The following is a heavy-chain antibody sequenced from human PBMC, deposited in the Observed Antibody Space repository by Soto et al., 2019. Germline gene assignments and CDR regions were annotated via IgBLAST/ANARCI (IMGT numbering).Heavy chain of an antibody. CDR2: LYYSGTT. J-gene: IGHJ5*02. Sequence: KTXXTLSLPGHVSGGDYSSRSYYWGWIRRPPGKGLEWIGSLYYSGTTYYNPSLKSRVTISVDRTKNQFSLNLTSVTDADMAVYYCVRHSGYSSNWGELDPWGQGTLAPVS. CDR1: GGDYSSRSYY. D-gene: IGHD5-18*01. V-gene: IGHV4-39*01. CDR3: VRHSGYSSNWGELDP.